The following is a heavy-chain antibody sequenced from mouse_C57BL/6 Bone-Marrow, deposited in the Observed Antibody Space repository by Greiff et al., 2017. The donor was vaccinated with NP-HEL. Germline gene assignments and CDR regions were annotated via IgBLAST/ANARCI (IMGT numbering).Heavy chain of an antibody. D-gene: IGHD1-1*01. J-gene: IGHJ2*01. CDR2: IDPENGDT. CDR1: GFNIKDDY. CDR3: TSITTVEGCYFDY. V-gene: IGHV14-4*01. Sequence: EVQLQQSGAELVRPGASVKLSCTASGFNIKDDYMHWVKQRPEQGLEWIGWIDPENGDTEYASKFQGKATITADTSSNTAYLQLSSLTSEDTAVYYCTSITTVEGCYFDYWGQGTTLTVSS.